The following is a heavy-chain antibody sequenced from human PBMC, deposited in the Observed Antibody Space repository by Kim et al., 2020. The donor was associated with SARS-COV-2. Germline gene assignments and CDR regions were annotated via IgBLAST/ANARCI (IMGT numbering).Heavy chain of an antibody. CDR2: ISGDGGST. CDR3: AKDKGCSGGSCYWYFDL. V-gene: IGHV3-43*02. Sequence: GGSLRLSCAASGFTFDDYAMHWVRQAPGKGLEWVSLISGDGGSTYYADSVKGRFTISRDNSKNSLYLQMNSLRTEDTALYYCAKDKGCSGGSCYWYFDLWGRGTLVTVSS. CDR1: GFTFDDYA. J-gene: IGHJ2*01. D-gene: IGHD2-15*01.